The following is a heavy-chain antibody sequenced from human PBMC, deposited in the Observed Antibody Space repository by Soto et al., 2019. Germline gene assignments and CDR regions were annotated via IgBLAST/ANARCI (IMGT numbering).Heavy chain of an antibody. CDR3: ATEGGYPGSNFYGAY. J-gene: IGHJ4*02. CDR2: IKGSHAGGTT. V-gene: IGHV3-15*01. CDR1: GFTFTKAY. D-gene: IGHD1-26*01. Sequence: EVQLVESGGGLVEPGGSIRLSCVASGFTFTKAYMTWVRQAPGKGLEWVGRIKGSHAGGTTDSATSVKGRFTISRDDSKNTLYLQMNSLKTEDTSVYYCATEGGYPGSNFYGAYWGQGTLVTVSS.